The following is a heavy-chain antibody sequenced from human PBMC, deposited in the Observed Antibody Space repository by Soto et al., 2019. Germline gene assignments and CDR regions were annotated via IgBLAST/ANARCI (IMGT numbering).Heavy chain of an antibody. D-gene: IGHD1-1*01. J-gene: IGHJ5*02. CDR3: VRDGTKTLRDWFDP. CDR2: IYATGTT. CDR1: GASISGFY. Sequence: SETLSLTCTVSGASISGFYWSWIRKSAGKGLEWIGRIYATGTTDYKPSLKSRVMMSVDTSKKQFSLKLRSVTAADTAVYYCVRDGTKTLRDWFDPWGQG. V-gene: IGHV4-4*07.